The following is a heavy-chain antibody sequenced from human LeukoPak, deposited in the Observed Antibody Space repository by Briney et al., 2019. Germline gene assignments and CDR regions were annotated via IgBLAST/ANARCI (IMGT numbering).Heavy chain of an antibody. J-gene: IGHJ4*02. Sequence: GGSLRLSCAASGFTFSIYAMTWVRQAPGKGLEWLSAISGSGDNTYYADSVKGRFTISRDNSKNTLYLQMNSLRAEDTGVYYCAKDRIGYCSSASCPYDYWGQGTLVTVSS. CDR2: ISGSGDNT. CDR3: AKDRIGYCSSASCPYDY. CDR1: GFTFSIYA. V-gene: IGHV3-23*01. D-gene: IGHD2-2*03.